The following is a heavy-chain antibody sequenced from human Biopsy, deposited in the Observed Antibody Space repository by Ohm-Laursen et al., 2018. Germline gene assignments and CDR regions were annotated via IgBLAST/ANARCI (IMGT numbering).Heavy chain of an antibody. CDR2: MIPNSGKT. CDR3: ARGSPRRVSIFEASIYWFDT. J-gene: IGHJ5*02. Sequence: ASEKASCKPSGYSFTTYDVNWVRQARGQGLEWMGWMIPNSGKTGYAQRFQGRVTLTMNTSIGTAYMEPSGLRSEDTAVYYCARGSPRRVSIFEASIYWFDTWGQGTLVTVSS. D-gene: IGHD6-6*01. CDR1: GYSFTTYD. V-gene: IGHV1-8*01.